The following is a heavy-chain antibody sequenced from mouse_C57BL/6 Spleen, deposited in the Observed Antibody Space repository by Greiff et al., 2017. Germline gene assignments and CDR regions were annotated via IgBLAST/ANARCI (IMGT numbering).Heavy chain of an antibody. CDR2: IYPGDGDT. J-gene: IGHJ4*01. CDR3: ARWDYGSIYYYAMDY. Sequence: QVHVKQSGAELVKPGASVKISCKASGYAFSSYWMNWVKQRPGKGLEWIGQIYPGDGDTNYNGKFKGKATLTADKSSSTAYMQLSSLTSEDSAVYFCARWDYGSIYYYAMDYWGQGTSVTVSS. CDR1: GYAFSSYW. D-gene: IGHD1-1*01. V-gene: IGHV1-80*01.